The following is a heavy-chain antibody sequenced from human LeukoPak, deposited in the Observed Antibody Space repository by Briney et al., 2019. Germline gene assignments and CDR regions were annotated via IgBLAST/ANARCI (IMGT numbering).Heavy chain of an antibody. CDR1: GYIFNGYY. D-gene: IGHD3-10*01. CDR2: INPNSGGT. Sequence: ASVKVSCKASGYIFNGYYIHWVRQAPGQGLEWMGWINPNSGGTTYSQKFQGRVTMTRDTSISTAYMELSRLRSDDTAVYFCARDPNFYGWGSYLDFWGQGSLVTVSS. CDR3: ARDPNFYGWGSYLDF. J-gene: IGHJ4*02. V-gene: IGHV1-2*02.